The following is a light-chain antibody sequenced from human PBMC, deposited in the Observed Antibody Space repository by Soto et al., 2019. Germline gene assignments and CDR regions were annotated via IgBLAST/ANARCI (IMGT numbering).Light chain of an antibody. CDR3: QQYHDTGT. V-gene: IGKV3-20*01. Sequence: EIVLTQSPATLSLSPGERATLSCRASQSLSSNFLAWYQQKPGQPPRLLIYDSSTRATGFPDRFSGSGSGTDFTLTIIRLEPEDFAVYYCQQYHDTGTFGQGTKV. CDR2: DSS. CDR1: QSLSSNF. J-gene: IGKJ1*01.